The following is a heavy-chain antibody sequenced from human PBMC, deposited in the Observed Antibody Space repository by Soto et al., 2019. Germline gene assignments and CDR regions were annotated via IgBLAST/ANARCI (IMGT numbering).Heavy chain of an antibody. CDR1: GFTFSNYW. J-gene: IGHJ4*02. V-gene: IGHV3-74*01. D-gene: IGHD3-16*01. CDR2: INTDGSTT. CDR3: ARDLGGYASH. Sequence: EVQLVESGGGLVQPGGSLRLSCAASGFTFSNYWMHGVRQAPGKGPVWVSRINTDGSTTNYADSVKGRFTISRDNAKNTLYLQTNSLGAEDTAVYYCARDLGGYASHWGQGTLVTVSS.